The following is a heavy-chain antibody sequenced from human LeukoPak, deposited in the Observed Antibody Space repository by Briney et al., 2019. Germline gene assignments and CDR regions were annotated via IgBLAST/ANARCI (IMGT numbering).Heavy chain of an antibody. Sequence: SETLSLTCTVSGGSLSSYYWSWIRQPPGKGLEWIGYIYYSGSTNYNPSLKSRVTISVDTSKNQFSLKLSSVTAADTAVYYCARHYDSSGIDYWGQGTLVTVSS. V-gene: IGHV4-59*08. J-gene: IGHJ4*02. CDR3: ARHYDSSGIDY. D-gene: IGHD3-22*01. CDR2: IYYSGST. CDR1: GGSLSSYY.